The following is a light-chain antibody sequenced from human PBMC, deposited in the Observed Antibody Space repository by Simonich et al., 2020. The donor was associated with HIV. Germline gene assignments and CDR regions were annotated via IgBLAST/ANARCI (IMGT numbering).Light chain of an antibody. V-gene: IGKV3-15*01. CDR1: QSVNSN. CDR2: GAS. CDR3: QQYNNWPPAT. J-gene: IGKJ4*01. Sequence: EIVMTQSPVTLSVSPGERATLSCRASQSVNSNLAWYHQKPGQAPRLLIYGASTRATGIPARFSGSGSGTQFTLTISSMQSEDFAVYYCQQYNNWPPATFGGGTKVDIK.